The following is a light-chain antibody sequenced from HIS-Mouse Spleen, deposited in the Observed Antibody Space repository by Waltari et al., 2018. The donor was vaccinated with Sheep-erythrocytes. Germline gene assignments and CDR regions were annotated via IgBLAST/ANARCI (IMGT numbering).Light chain of an antibody. CDR1: KLGDKY. CDR3: QAWDSSTVV. Sequence: SYELTQPPSVSVSPGQTASITCSGDKLGDKYACWYQQKPGHSPVLVIYQDIQRPSGIPERFPGPNSGTTATLTISGTQAMDEADYYCQAWDSSTVVFGGGTKLTVL. CDR2: QDI. J-gene: IGLJ2*01. V-gene: IGLV3-1*01.